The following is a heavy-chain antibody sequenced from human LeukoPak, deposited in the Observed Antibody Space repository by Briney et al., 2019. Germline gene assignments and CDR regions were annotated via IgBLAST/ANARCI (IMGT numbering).Heavy chain of an antibody. V-gene: IGHV4-59*01. Sequence: SETLSLTCTVSGGSISNYYWSWIRQPPGKGLEWIGYIYYSGSTTYNPSLKSRVTISVDTSKNQFSLKLTSVTAAETAAYYCAREGRYRYGYNEYHSYMDIWGKGTTVTVSS. CDR3: AREGRYRYGYNEYHSYMDI. CDR2: IYYSGST. D-gene: IGHD5-18*01. CDR1: GGSISNYY. J-gene: IGHJ6*03.